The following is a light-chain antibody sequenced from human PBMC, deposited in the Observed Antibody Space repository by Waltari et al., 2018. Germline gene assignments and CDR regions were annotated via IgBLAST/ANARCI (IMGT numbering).Light chain of an antibody. V-gene: IGLV3-21*04. CDR1: NIETKS. J-gene: IGLJ3*02. Sequence: YVVTQPPSVSVTPGQTATLTCGGDNIETKSFTWYQQKPGQAPFLVMFYDNDRPAGIPERFSGSNSGNTATLTINWVEAGDEADYHCQVWDDFIDSGVFGGGTRLSVL. CDR3: QVWDDFIDSGV. CDR2: YDN.